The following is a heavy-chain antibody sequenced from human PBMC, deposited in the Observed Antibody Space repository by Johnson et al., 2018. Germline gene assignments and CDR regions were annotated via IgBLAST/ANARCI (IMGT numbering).Heavy chain of an antibody. CDR1: GFTFSSYS. Sequence: EVQLVESGGGLVKPGGSLRLSCAASGFTFSSYSMNWVRQAPGKGLEWVSSISSSSSYIYYADSVKGRFTISRDNAKNSLYLQMNSLRAEDTAVYYCARGSSSWEKDAFDIWGQGTMVTVSS. D-gene: IGHD6-13*01. CDR2: ISSSSSYI. J-gene: IGHJ3*02. V-gene: IGHV3-21*01. CDR3: ARGSSSWEKDAFDI.